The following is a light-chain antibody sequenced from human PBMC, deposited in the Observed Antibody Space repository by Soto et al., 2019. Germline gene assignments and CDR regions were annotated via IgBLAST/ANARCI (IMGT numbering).Light chain of an antibody. CDR2: GAS. J-gene: IGKJ4*01. Sequence: EIVMTQSPATLSVSPGERATLSCRASQSVRSNLAWYQQKPGQAPRLLIYGASTGATGIPARFSGSGSETDFTLTISNLQSEDFAGYYCQQYSDWPLTFGGGTRVES. V-gene: IGKV3-15*01. CDR1: QSVRSN. CDR3: QQYSDWPLT.